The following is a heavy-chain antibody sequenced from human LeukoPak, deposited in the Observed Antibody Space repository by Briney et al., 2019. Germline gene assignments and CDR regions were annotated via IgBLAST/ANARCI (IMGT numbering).Heavy chain of an antibody. V-gene: IGHV3-30*02. CDR3: AKESPDIVVVPAVNYYYYMDV. D-gene: IGHD2-2*01. J-gene: IGHJ6*03. Sequence: GGSLRLSCAASGFTFSSYGMHWVRQAPGKGLEWVAFIRYDRKNQYYADSVKGRFTISRDNSKNTLYLQMNSLRAEDTAVYYCAKESPDIVVVPAVNYYYYMDVWGKGTTVTISS. CDR1: GFTFSSYG. CDR2: IRYDRKNQ.